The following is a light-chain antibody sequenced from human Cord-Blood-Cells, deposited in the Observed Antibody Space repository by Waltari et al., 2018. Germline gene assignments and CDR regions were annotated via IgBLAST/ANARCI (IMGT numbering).Light chain of an antibody. CDR2: DAS. CDR1: QSVSSY. Sequence: EIVLTQSPATLSLSPGERATLSCRASQSVSSYLAWYQQTPGQAPRLLIYDASNRATGIPARFRGSGSGTDFTLTISSLEPEDFAVYYCQQRSNWLTFGGGTKVEIK. J-gene: IGKJ4*01. V-gene: IGKV3-11*01. CDR3: QQRSNWLT.